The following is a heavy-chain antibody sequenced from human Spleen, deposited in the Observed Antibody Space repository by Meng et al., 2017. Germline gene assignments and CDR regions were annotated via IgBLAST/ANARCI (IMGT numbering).Heavy chain of an antibody. V-gene: IGHV3-38-3*01. CDR3: ARDQSEYYGSGSYYWTYGMDV. CDR1: GFTVSSNE. Sequence: GESLKISCAASGFTVSSNEMSWVRQAPGKGLEWVSSISGDSTYYADSGKGRFTISRDNSKNTLHLQMNSLRAEDTAVYYCARDQSEYYGSGSYYWTYGMDVWGQGTTVTVSS. D-gene: IGHD3-10*01. J-gene: IGHJ6*02. CDR2: ISGDST.